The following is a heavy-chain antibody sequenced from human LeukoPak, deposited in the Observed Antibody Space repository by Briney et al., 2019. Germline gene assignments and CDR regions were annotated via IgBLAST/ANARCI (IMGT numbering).Heavy chain of an antibody. D-gene: IGHD3-22*01. J-gene: IGHJ4*02. CDR3: ARGGFGYYDSSGYLDY. CDR2: IYHSGST. CDR1: GGSISSGGYS. V-gene: IGHV4-30-2*01. Sequence: SQTLSLTCAVSGGSISSGGYSWSWIRQPPGTGLEWIGYIYHSGSTYYNPSLKSRVTISVDRSKNQFSLKLSSVTAADTAVYYCARGGFGYYDSSGYLDYWGQGTLVTVSS.